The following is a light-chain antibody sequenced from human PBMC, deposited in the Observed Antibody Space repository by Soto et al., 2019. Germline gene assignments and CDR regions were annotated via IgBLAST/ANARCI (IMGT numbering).Light chain of an antibody. CDR1: QSVSSN. CDR3: QQYDNWPIT. V-gene: IGKV3-15*01. J-gene: IGKJ5*01. Sequence: EKVMTQSPATLSVSPGERATRSCRASQSVSSNLAWYQQKPGQAPRLLIYGASNRATDIPGRFSGSGSGTEFTLTISSLQSEDFAVYYCQQYDNWPITFGQGTRLEI. CDR2: GAS.